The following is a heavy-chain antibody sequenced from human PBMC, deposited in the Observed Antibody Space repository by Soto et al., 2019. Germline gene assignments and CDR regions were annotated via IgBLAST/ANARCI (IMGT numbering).Heavy chain of an antibody. CDR2: ISYDGSNK. J-gene: IGHJ6*02. Sequence: GGSLRLSXAASGFTFSSYGMHWVRQAPGKGLEWVAVISYDGSNKYYADSVKGRFTISRDNSKNTLYLQMNSLRAEDTAVYYCAKVIITSWPDYYYGMDVWGQGTTVTVSS. D-gene: IGHD2-2*01. CDR3: AKVIITSWPDYYYGMDV. CDR1: GFTFSSYG. V-gene: IGHV3-30*18.